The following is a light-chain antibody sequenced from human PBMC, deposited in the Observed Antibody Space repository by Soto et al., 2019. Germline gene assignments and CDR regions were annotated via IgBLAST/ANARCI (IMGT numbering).Light chain of an antibody. Sequence: QAVVTQPPSTSGTPGQRVTISCSGGGSNIGGNTVNWYQHLPGTAPKLLIYSNNERPSGVPDRFSGSKSGTSASLAIIGLQSEDEADYYCAAWDDSLNGYVFGAGTKLTVL. CDR3: AAWDDSLNGYV. CDR1: GSNIGGNT. CDR2: SNN. J-gene: IGLJ1*01. V-gene: IGLV1-44*01.